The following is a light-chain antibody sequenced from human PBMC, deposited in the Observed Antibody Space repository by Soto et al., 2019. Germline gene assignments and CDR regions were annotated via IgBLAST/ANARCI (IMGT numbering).Light chain of an antibody. CDR2: DVS. V-gene: IGLV2-14*03. Sequence: QSALTQPASVSGSPGQSITISCTGTSSDIGGYNFVSWYQHLPGKAPKLMIYDVSNRPSGVSNRFSGSKSGSTASLTISGRQAEEEAHYYCSSYTTSSTLGVFGGGTKLTVL. CDR3: SSYTTSSTLGV. CDR1: SSDIGGYNF. J-gene: IGLJ2*01.